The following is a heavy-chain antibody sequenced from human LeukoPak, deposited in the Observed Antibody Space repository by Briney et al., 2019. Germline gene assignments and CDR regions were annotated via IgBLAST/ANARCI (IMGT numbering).Heavy chain of an antibody. V-gene: IGHV3-48*03. D-gene: IGHD3-10*01. J-gene: IGHJ4*02. CDR2: ISSSGSTI. CDR1: GFTFSSYE. Sequence: GGSLRLSCAASGFTFSSYEMNWVRQAPGKGLEWVSYISSSGSTIYYADSVKGRFTISRDNAKNSLYLQMNSLRAEDTAVYYCAREGRSPWFDYWGQGTLVTVSS. CDR3: AREGRSPWFDY.